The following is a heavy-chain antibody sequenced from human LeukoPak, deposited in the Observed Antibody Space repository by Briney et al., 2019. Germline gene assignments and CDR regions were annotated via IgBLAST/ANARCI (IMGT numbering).Heavy chain of an antibody. D-gene: IGHD6-6*01. V-gene: IGHV1-18*01. J-gene: IGHJ4*02. CDR2: INVYNGDT. Sequence: ASVKVSCKASGYTFISHGISWVRLAPGQGLEWIGWINVYNGDTNYAQKFQGRVTMTTDTSTTTAYMELRSLKSDDTAIYYCARNAYNIPSENYFDYWGQGTLVTVSS. CDR3: ARNAYNIPSENYFDY. CDR1: GYTFISHG.